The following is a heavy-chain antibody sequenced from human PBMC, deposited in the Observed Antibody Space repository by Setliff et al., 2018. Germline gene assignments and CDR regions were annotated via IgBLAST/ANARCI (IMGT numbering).Heavy chain of an antibody. D-gene: IGHD3-22*01. CDR3: ARITCYYDSSGYYPDAFDI. V-gene: IGHV5-51*01. Sequence: GESLKISCKGSGYSFTSYWIGWVRQMPGKGLEWMGIIYPGDSDTRYSPSFQGQVTISADKSISTAYLQWSSLKASDTAMYYCARITCYYDSSGYYPDAFDIWGQGTMVTVSS. CDR2: IYPGDSDT. CDR1: GYSFTSYW. J-gene: IGHJ3*02.